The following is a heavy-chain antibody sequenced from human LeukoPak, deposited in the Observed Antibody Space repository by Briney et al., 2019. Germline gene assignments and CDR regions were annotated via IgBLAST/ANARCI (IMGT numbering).Heavy chain of an antibody. CDR1: GYTFTGYY. D-gene: IGHD2-2*01. CDR2: INPNSGGT. V-gene: IGHV1-2*02. CDR3: ARDRGCSSTSCNDY. Sequence: ASVKVSCKASGYTFTGYYMHWVRQAPGQGLEWMGWINPNSGGTNYAQKFQGRVTMTRDTSISTAYMELSRLRSDDTAVYYCARDRGCSSTSCNDYWGQGTLVTVSS. J-gene: IGHJ4*02.